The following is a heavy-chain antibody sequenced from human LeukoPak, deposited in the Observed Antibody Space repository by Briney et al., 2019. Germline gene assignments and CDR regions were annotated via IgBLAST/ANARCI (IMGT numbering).Heavy chain of an antibody. J-gene: IGHJ6*03. CDR1: GGSFSGYY. V-gene: IGHV4-34*01. CDR2: INHSGST. D-gene: IGHD3-3*01. Sequence: SETLSLTCAVYGGSFSGYYWSWIRQPPGKGLEWIGEINHSGSTNYNPSLKSRVTISVDTSKNQFSLKLSSVTAADTAVYYCARAPTGPYYDFLLGGYMDVWGKGTTVTVSS. CDR3: ARAPTGPYYDFLLGGYMDV.